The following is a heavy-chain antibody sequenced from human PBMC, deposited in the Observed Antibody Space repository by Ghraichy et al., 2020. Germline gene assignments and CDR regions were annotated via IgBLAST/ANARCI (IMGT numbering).Heavy chain of an antibody. V-gene: IGHV3-30*18. CDR1: GLTFNDYG. J-gene: IGHJ4*02. CDR2: ISYDGNNT. CDR3: AKELWFGEPSGYYFDC. D-gene: IGHD3-10*01. Sequence: GGSLRLSCAASGLTFNDYGMHWVRQAPGKGLEWVALISYDGNNTYYADSVKGRFTISRDNSMNTLYLQMNSLRAEDTAVYYCAKELWFGEPSGYYFDCWGQGTLVTVSS.